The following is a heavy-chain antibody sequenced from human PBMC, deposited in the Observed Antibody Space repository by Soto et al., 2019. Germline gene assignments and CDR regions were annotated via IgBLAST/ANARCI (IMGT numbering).Heavy chain of an antibody. D-gene: IGHD1-26*01. CDR2: TRNKANSYIT. J-gene: IGHJ4*02. Sequence: GGSLRLSCAASGFTFSDHFIDWVRQAPGKGLEWIGRTRNKANSYITDYAASVKGRFTVSRDDSKNLVYLQMNSLKTEDTAVYYCASAHSGRYYYCGQGTLVIVSS. CDR3: ASAHSGRYYY. V-gene: IGHV3-72*01. CDR1: GFTFSDHF.